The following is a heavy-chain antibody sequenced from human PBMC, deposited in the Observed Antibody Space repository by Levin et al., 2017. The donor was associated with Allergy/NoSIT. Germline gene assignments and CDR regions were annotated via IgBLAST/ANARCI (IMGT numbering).Heavy chain of an antibody. CDR3: VRRFAASSNWGFDC. D-gene: IGHD7-27*01. V-gene: IGHV4-39*01. J-gene: IGHJ4*02. CDR2: IYYTGGT. CDR1: GGSIGSSSYY. Sequence: SETLSLTCTVSGGSIGSSSYYWGWIRQPPGKGLEWIGSIYYTGGTYYNPSLKSRLTISVDTSKNQFSVKVTSVTAADTAVYYCVRRFAASSNWGFDCWGQGTLVTVSS.